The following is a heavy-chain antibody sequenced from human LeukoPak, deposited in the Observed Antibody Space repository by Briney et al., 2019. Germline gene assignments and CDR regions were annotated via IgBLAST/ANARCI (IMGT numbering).Heavy chain of an antibody. Sequence: PSETLSLTCAVYGGSFSGYYWSWIRQPPGKGLEWIGEINHSGSTNYNPSLKSRVTISVDTSKNQFSLKLSSVTAADTAVYHCARLESLAANDYWGQGTLVTVSS. V-gene: IGHV4-34*01. CDR1: GGSFSGYY. D-gene: IGHD2-15*01. J-gene: IGHJ4*02. CDR3: ARLESLAANDY. CDR2: INHSGST.